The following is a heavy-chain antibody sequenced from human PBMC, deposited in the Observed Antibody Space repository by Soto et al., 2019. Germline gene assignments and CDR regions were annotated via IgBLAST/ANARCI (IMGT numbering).Heavy chain of an antibody. D-gene: IGHD5-18*01. Sequence: VGSLRLSCAASGFTFSSYAMSWVRQAPGKGLEWVSAISGSGGSTYYADSVKGRFTISRDNSKNTLYLPMNSLRAEDTAVYYCAKDRSRGYSYGYFDYWGKGTRATV. CDR1: GFTFSSYA. V-gene: IGHV3-23*01. J-gene: IGHJ4*02. CDR3: AKDRSRGYSYGYFDY. CDR2: ISGSGGST.